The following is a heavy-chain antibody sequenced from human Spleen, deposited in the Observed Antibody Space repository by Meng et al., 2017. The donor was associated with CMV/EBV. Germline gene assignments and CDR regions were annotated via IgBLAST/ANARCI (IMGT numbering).Heavy chain of an antibody. CDR1: GGSVSSGIYY. CDR3: AGESGELGTYYFDF. CDR2: ISCSGST. D-gene: IGHD7-27*01. J-gene: IGHJ4*02. Sequence: SETLSLTCTVSGGSVSSGIYYWSWIRQPPGKGLEWIGYISCSGSTNYKSSLKSRVTISVDTSKNQLSLKLTSVTAADTAVYFCAGESGELGTYYFDFWGQGTLVTVSS. V-gene: IGHV4-61*01.